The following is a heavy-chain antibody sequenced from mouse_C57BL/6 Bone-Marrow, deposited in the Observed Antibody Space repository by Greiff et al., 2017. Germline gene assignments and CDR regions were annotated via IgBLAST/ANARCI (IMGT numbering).Heavy chain of an antibody. Sequence: EVQGVESGGGLVQPGGSMKLSCAASGFTFSDSWMDWVRQSPEKGLEWVAEIRNKANNHATYYAESVKGRFTISRDDSKSSVYLQMNSLRAEDTGIYCCACGSSYGGDYWGQGTTLTVSS. CDR2: IRNKANNHAT. D-gene: IGHD1-1*01. J-gene: IGHJ2*01. CDR3: ACGSSYGGDY. CDR1: GFTFSDSW. V-gene: IGHV6-6*01.